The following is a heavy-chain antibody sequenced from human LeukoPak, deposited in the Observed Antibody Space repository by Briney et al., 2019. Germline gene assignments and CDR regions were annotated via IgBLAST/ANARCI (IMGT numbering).Heavy chain of an antibody. CDR3: TSYGSDRGDY. CDR2: IRSKASGGTT. V-gene: IGHV3-49*04. J-gene: IGHJ4*02. D-gene: IGHD4-17*01. Sequence: GGSLRLSCAASRFTFSSYSMNWVRQAPGKGLEWVGFIRSKASGGTTEYAASVKGRFTISRDDSKSIAYLQMNSLKSEDTAVYYCTSYGSDRGDYWGQGTLVTVSS. CDR1: RFTFSSYS.